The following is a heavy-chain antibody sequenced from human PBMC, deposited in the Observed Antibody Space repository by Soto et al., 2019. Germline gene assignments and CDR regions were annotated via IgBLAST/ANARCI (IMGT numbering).Heavy chain of an antibody. V-gene: IGHV5-10-1*01. CDR3: ARHELYSYGSAFDL. D-gene: IGHD5-18*01. J-gene: IGHJ3*01. Sequence: GESLKISCKGSGYSFTSYWISWVRQMPGKGLEWMGRIDPSDSYTNYSPSFQGHVTISADKSISTAYLQWSSLKASDTAMYYCARHELYSYGSAFDLRGQGQGSPSPQ. CDR2: IDPSDSYT. CDR1: GYSFTSYW.